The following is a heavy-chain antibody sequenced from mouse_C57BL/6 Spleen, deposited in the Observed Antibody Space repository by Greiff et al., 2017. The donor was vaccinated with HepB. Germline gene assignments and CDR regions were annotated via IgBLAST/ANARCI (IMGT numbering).Heavy chain of an antibody. CDR2: INYDGSST. CDR3: ARSTIVTEAMDY. D-gene: IGHD2-2*01. Sequence: EVKLVESEGGLVQPGSSMKLSCTASGFTFSDYYMAWVRQVPEKGLEWVANINYDGSSTYYLDSLKSRFIISRDKAKNILYLQMSSLKSEDTATYYCARSTIVTEAMDYWGQGTSVTVSS. J-gene: IGHJ4*01. CDR1: GFTFSDYY. V-gene: IGHV5-16*01.